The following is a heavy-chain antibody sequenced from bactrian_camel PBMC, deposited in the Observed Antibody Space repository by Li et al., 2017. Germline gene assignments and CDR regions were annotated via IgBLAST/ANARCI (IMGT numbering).Heavy chain of an antibody. CDR1: GSTHMRYC. J-gene: IGHJ4*01. V-gene: IGHV3S9*01. D-gene: IGHD5*01. Sequence: HVQLVESGGGSVQAGGSLRLSCVASGSTHMRYCMAWFRQAPGKEREGIAGVDSDGSISYSDSVKGRFTISRDNAKNTVYLQMNSLKSEDTALYYCAQNGGNWGGEYNSWGQGTQVTVS. CDR2: VDSDGSI. CDR3: AQNGGNWGGEYNS.